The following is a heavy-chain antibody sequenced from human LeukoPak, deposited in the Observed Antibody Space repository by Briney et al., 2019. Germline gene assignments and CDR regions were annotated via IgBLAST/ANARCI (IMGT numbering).Heavy chain of an antibody. CDR3: ARGNWNYPFDY. D-gene: IGHD1-7*01. CDR2: IYSGANT. V-gene: IGHV3-53*01. J-gene: IGHJ4*02. CDR1: GFTVSSNY. Sequence: GGSLRLPCAASGFTVSSNYMSGVRQAPGKGLEWVSVIYSGANTYYADSVKGRFTISRDNSKNTLYLQVNSLRAEDTAVYYCARGNWNYPFDYWGQGTLVTVSS.